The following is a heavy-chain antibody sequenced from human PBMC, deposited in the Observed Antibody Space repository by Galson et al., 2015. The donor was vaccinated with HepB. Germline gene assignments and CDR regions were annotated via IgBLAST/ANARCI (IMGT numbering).Heavy chain of an antibody. CDR2: INAYNRNT. V-gene: IGHV1-18*01. D-gene: IGHD2-15*01. CDR1: GYTFTSYS. J-gene: IGHJ5*02. Sequence: SVKVSCKASGYTFTSYSITWVRQAPGQGLEWMGWINAYNRNTDYARQLQGRVTMTTDTSTSTAYMELKSLRSDDTAVYYCARGALVVVVDATQNNWFDPWAWEPWSPSPQ. CDR3: ARGALVVVVDATQNNWFDP.